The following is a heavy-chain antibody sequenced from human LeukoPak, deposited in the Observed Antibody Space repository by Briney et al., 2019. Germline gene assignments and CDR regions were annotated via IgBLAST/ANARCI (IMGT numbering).Heavy chain of an antibody. CDR3: ATFRKALDY. Sequence: SETLSLTCTVSGGSISSSSYYWGWIRQPPGKGVEWIGSIYYSGSTYYNPSLKSRVTISVDTSKNQFSLKLSSVTAADTAVYYCATFRKALDYWGQGTLVTVSS. CDR2: IYYSGST. J-gene: IGHJ4*02. V-gene: IGHV4-39*01. CDR1: GGSISSSSYY. D-gene: IGHD1-14*01.